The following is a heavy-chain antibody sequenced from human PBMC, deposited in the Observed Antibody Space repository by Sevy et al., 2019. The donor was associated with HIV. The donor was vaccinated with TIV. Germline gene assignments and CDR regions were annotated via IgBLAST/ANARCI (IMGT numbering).Heavy chain of an antibody. J-gene: IGHJ3*02. CDR2: IYYSGST. CDR3: AREGGGTYYYDSSGYYPHDAFDI. Sequence: SETLSLTCNVSGGSISSYYWSWIRQPPGKGLEWIGYIYYSGSTNYNPPLKSRLSISVDTSKNQFSLKLSSVTAADTAVYYCAREGGGTYYYDSSGYYPHDAFDIWGQGTMVTVSS. CDR1: GGSISSYY. V-gene: IGHV4-59*01. D-gene: IGHD3-22*01.